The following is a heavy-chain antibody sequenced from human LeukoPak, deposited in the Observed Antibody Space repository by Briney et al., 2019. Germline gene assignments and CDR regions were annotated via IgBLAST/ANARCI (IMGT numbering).Heavy chain of an antibody. D-gene: IGHD2-15*01. CDR1: GGSFSGYY. Sequence: SETLSLTCAVYGGSFSGYYWSWIRQPPGKGLEWIGYIYYSGSTNYNPSLKSRVTISVDTSKNQFSLKLSSVTAADTAVYYCARGYCSGGSCYFWYFQHWGQGTLVTVSS. J-gene: IGHJ1*01. CDR2: IYYSGST. V-gene: IGHV4-59*01. CDR3: ARGYCSGGSCYFWYFQH.